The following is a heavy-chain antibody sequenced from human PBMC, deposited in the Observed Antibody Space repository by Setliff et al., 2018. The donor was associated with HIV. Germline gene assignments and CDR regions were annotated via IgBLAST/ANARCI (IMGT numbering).Heavy chain of an antibody. Sequence: ASVKVSCKASGYTFTSYGISWVRQAPGQGLEWMGWISAYNGNTNYAQNFQGRVTMTRDTFTSTVYMELIRLRSDDTAVYYCAREPPRRRGTVTGDYWGHGTLVTVSS. CDR2: ISAYNGNT. D-gene: IGHD4-17*01. CDR3: AREPPRRRGTVTGDY. V-gene: IGHV1-18*01. CDR1: GYTFTSYG. J-gene: IGHJ4*01.